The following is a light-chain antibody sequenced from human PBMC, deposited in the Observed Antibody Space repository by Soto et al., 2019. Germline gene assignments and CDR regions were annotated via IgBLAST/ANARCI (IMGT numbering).Light chain of an antibody. J-gene: IGLJ1*01. CDR3: CSYAGSPYV. CDR2: DVN. Sequence: QSVLTQPRSVSGSPGQSVTISCTGTSSDVGGYNHVSWYQQHPGKAPKLIISDVNRRPSGVPDRFSGSKSGNTASLTISGLQAEDEADYYCCSYAGSPYVFGTGTQLTVL. CDR1: SSDVGGYNH. V-gene: IGLV2-11*01.